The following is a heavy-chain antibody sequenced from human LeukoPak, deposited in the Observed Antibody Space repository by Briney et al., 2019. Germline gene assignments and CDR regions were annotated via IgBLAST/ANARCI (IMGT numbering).Heavy chain of an antibody. CDR2: ISSNGLST. CDR1: EFIFSDYE. CDR3: ARSTEGTTHFDY. J-gene: IGHJ4*01. D-gene: IGHD1-26*01. Sequence: PGGSLRLSCATSEFIFSDYEMHWVRQTPGKGLEYVSGISSNGLSTFYAMSVKGRFTISRDNSKKNLYLQVGSLKTDDMAVYYCARSTEGTTHFDYWGHGTLVTVSS. V-gene: IGHV3-64*01.